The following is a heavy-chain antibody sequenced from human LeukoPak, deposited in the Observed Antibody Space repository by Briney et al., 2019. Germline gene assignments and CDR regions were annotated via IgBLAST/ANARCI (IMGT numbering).Heavy chain of an antibody. CDR2: IYSSGST. D-gene: IGHD3-16*01. CDR3: VRDGEGGLDYFDH. J-gene: IGHJ4*02. Sequence: SETLSLTCSVSGGSISSYYWSWIRQPAGKGLEWIGRIYSSGSTNHNPSLKSRVTMSVDTSKNQFSLKLSSVSAADTAVYYCVRDGEGGLDYFDHWGQGTLVTVSS. V-gene: IGHV4-4*07. CDR1: GGSISSYY.